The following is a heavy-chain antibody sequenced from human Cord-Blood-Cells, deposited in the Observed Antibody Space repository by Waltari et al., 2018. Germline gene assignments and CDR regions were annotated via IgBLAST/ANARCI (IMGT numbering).Heavy chain of an antibody. V-gene: IGHV4-34*01. Sequence: QVQLQQWGAGLLKPSETLSLTCAVNGGSFSGYYWSWSRQPPGKGLEWIWEINHSGSTNYHPAPKSRVTISVDTSKNQFSLKLSSVSAADTAVYYCARGHELGWVYWGQGTLVTVSS. CDR2: INHSGST. J-gene: IGHJ4*02. D-gene: IGHD3-10*01. CDR3: ARGHELGWVY. CDR1: GGSFSGYY.